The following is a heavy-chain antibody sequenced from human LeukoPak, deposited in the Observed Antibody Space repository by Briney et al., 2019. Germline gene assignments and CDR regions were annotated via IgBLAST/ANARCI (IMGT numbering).Heavy chain of an antibody. CDR2: FDPEDGET. V-gene: IGHV1-24*01. CDR3: ATDGVAVIWSRREIVAYALDI. J-gene: IGHJ3*02. Sequence: ASVKVSCKVFGYTLTELSMHWVRQAPGKGLEWMGGFDPEDGETIYAQKFQGRVTMTEDTSTNTAYMELSSLRSEHTAVYYCATDGVAVIWSRREIVAYALDIWGQGTMVTVSS. CDR1: GYTLTELS. D-gene: IGHD3-3*01.